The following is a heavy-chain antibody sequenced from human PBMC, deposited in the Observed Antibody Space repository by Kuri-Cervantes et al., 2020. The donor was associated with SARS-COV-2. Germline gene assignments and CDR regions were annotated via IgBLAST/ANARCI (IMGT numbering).Heavy chain of an antibody. V-gene: IGHV1-18*01. CDR1: AYTFTSYD. D-gene: IGHD5-24*01. CDR3: GGEGGWLNWYFDF. Sequence: AAVKVSCKASAYTFTSYDIIWVRQAPGQGLEWMGWISAYNGNTNYAQELQGRVTMTTDTYTSTAYMELRSLRSDDTAVYYCGGEGGWLNWYFDFWGRGTLVTVSS. CDR2: ISAYNGNT. J-gene: IGHJ2*01.